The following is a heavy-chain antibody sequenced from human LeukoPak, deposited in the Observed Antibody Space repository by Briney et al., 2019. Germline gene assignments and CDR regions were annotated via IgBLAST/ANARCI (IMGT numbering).Heavy chain of an antibody. CDR3: ARGRVTDNWNGGHWFDP. CDR2: INDRGST. V-gene: IGHV4-34*01. J-gene: IGHJ5*02. Sequence: SETLSLTCAVYDKSLKGHYWSWIRQPPGKGLEWIGQINDRGSTNYNPSLKSRVTISLDTPKKQFSLRLSSVTAADTAVFYCARGRVTDNWNGGHWFDPWGRGTLVIVSS. CDR1: DKSLKGHY. D-gene: IGHD1-20*01.